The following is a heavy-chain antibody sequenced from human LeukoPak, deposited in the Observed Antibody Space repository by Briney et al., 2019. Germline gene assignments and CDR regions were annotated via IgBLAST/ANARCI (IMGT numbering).Heavy chain of an antibody. V-gene: IGHV1-8*01. CDR3: ARYGSAVHDYGDYVAEDY. J-gene: IGHJ4*02. CDR1: GYTFTSYD. Sequence: ASVKVSCKASGYTFTSYDINWVRQATGQGLEWMGWMNPNSGNTGYAQKFQGRVTMTRNTSISTAYMKLSSLRSEDTAVYYCARYGSAVHDYGDYVAEDYWGQGTLVTVSS. D-gene: IGHD4-17*01. CDR2: MNPNSGNT.